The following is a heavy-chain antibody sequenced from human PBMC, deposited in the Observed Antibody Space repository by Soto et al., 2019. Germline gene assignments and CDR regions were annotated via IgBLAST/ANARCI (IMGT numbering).Heavy chain of an antibody. CDR1: GFTFSSYG. CDR2: ISYDGSDK. Sequence: QVQLVESGGGVVQPGRSLRLSCAASGFTFSSYGMHWVRQAPGKGLEWVALISYDGSDKYYADSVKGRFTISRDNSKNTLYLQMNSVRVEDTAVYYCGAGQSFSDYWGQGTLVTVSS. J-gene: IGHJ4*02. D-gene: IGHD6-13*01. V-gene: IGHV3-30*03. CDR3: GAGQSFSDY.